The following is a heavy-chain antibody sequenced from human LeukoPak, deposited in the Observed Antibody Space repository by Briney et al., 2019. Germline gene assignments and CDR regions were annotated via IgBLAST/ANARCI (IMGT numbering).Heavy chain of an antibody. J-gene: IGHJ5*02. V-gene: IGHV4-59*08. CDR3: ARSWAYYYDSSGYYP. CDR2: IYYSGST. CDR1: GGSTSVYY. D-gene: IGHD3-22*01. Sequence: SETLSLTCTVSGGSTSVYYWSWIRQPPGKGLEWIGHIYYSGSTYYNPSLKSRVTISVDTSKNQFSLKLSSVTAADTAVYYCARSWAYYYDSSGYYPWGQGTLVTVSS.